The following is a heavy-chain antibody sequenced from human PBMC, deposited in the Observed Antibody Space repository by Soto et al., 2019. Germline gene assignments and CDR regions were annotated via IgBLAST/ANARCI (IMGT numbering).Heavy chain of an antibody. D-gene: IGHD3-10*01. CDR2: IYYSGST. CDR3: ARDGDYFGSGSPPLLSK. Sequence: QVQLQESGPGLVKPSQTLSLTCTVSGGSITSGGYCWTWIRQHPVKGLEWMGHIYYSGSTSYNPSLKRRLTISIDTSKNQFSLKLTSVTAADTAVYYCARDGDYFGSGSPPLLSKWGQGTLVTVSS. CDR1: GGSITSGGYC. J-gene: IGHJ4*02. V-gene: IGHV4-31*03.